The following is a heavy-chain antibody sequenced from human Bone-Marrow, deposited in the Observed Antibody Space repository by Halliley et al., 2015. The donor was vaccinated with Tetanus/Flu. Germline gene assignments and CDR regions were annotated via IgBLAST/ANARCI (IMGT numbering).Heavy chain of an antibody. D-gene: IGHD1-20*01. CDR2: GYGGTT. V-gene: IGHV3-49*02. Sequence: GYGGTTDYAASVKGRFTISRDDSKSIAYLQMNSLKVEDTAMYFCVREFSIGMTGTTPPDFWGQGTLVTVSS. J-gene: IGHJ4*02. CDR3: VREFSIGMTGTTPPDF.